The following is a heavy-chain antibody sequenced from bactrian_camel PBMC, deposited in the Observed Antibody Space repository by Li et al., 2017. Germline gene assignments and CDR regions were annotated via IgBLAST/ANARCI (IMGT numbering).Heavy chain of an antibody. J-gene: IGHJ4*01. CDR1: RWIWMNRC. Sequence: HVQLVESGGALVQPGGSLRLSCVVSRWIWMNRCMGWFRQAPGKGLEWVSTIDALADSTYYADSVKGRFTVSRDNAKNTLYLQLNSLKTEDTAMYYCARSGCSGDYCWSPLFSFDYWGQGTQVTVS. CDR3: ARSGCSGDYCWSPLFSFDY. CDR2: IDALADST. D-gene: IGHD2*01. V-gene: IGHV3S1*01.